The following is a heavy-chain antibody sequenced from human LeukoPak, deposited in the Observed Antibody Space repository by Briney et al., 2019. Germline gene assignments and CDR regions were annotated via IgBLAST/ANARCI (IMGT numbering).Heavy chain of an antibody. D-gene: IGHD1-26*01. V-gene: IGHV4-59*01. CDR1: GGSISSDY. CDR2: IYYTGST. J-gene: IGHJ4*02. CDR3: ARWAVVGATKGFDY. Sequence: SSETLSLTCTLSGGSISSDYWSWIRQPPGRGLEWIGYIYYTGSTNYNPSLKSRVTISVDTSKNHFSLKLSSVTAADTAVYYCARWAVVGATKGFDYWGQGTLVTVSS.